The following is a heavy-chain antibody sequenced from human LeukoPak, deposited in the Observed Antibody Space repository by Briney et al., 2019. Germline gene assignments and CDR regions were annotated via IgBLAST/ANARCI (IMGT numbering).Heavy chain of an antibody. Sequence: GALRLSCAASGFNFSSYSMNRVRQAPGKGLECVSSISSSSSYIYYADSVKGRFTISRDNAKNSLYLQMNSLRAEDTAVYYCARVTAAAGTGYWGQGTLVTVSS. CDR3: ARVTAAAGTGY. CDR2: ISSSSSYI. CDR1: GFNFSSYS. V-gene: IGHV3-21*01. D-gene: IGHD6-13*01. J-gene: IGHJ4*02.